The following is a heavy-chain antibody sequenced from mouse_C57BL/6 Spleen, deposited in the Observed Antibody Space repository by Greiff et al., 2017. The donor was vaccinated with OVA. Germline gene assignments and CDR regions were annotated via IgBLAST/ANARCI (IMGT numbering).Heavy chain of an antibody. CDR2: IHPSDSDT. Sequence: QVQLKQPGAELVKPGASVKVSCKASGYTFTSYWMHWVKQRPGQGLEWIGRIHPSDSDTNYNQKFKGKATLTVDKSSSTAYMQLSSLTSEDSAVYYCAILTGFYAMDYWGQGTSVTVSS. V-gene: IGHV1-74*01. D-gene: IGHD4-1*01. CDR3: AILTGFYAMDY. J-gene: IGHJ4*01. CDR1: GYTFTSYW.